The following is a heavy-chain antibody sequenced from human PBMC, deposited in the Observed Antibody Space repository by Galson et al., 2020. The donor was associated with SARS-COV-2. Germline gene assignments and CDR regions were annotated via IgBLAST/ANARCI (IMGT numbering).Heavy chain of an antibody. Sequence: SETLSLTCTVSGGSISSYYWSWIRQPPGKGLEWIGYIYYSGSTNYNPSLKSRVTISVDTSKNQFSLKLSSVTAADTAVYYCARLNPVQGGHWFDPWGQGTLVTVSS. V-gene: IGHV4-59*01. D-gene: IGHD3-10*01. CDR1: GGSISSYY. CDR2: IYYSGST. J-gene: IGHJ5*02. CDR3: ARLNPVQGGHWFDP.